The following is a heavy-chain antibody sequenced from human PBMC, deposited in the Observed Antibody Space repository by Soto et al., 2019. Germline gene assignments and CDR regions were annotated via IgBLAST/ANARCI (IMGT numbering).Heavy chain of an antibody. Sequence: GGSLRLSCAPSGFTFSSYSMNWVRQAPGKGLEWVSSISSRSNYIDYADSVTVRFTISRDNAKNSLYLQMNSLRAEDTAVYYCARWDILTGYYDYWGQGTLVTVSS. D-gene: IGHD3-9*01. J-gene: IGHJ4*02. CDR2: ISSRSNYI. CDR3: ARWDILTGYYDY. V-gene: IGHV3-21*01. CDR1: GFTFSSYS.